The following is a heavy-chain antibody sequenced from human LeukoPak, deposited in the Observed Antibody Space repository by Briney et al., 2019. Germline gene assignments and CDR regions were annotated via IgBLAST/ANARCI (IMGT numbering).Heavy chain of an antibody. CDR3: ARFPTDTAGGYYFDY. D-gene: IGHD5-18*01. CDR1: GYSISSGYY. Sequence: PSETLSLTCTVSGYSISSGYYWGWIRQPPGKGLEWIGSIYHSGSTYYNPSLKSRVTISVDTSKNQFSLKLSSVTAADTAVYYCARFPTDTAGGYYFDYWGQGTLVTVSS. CDR2: IYHSGST. J-gene: IGHJ4*02. V-gene: IGHV4-38-2*02.